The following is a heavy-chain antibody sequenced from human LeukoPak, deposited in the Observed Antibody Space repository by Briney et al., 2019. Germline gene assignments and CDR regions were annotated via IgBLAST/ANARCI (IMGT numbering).Heavy chain of an antibody. D-gene: IGHD1-26*01. CDR1: GFTFTDYW. CDR2: IKQDGSEK. J-gene: IGHJ5*02. CDR3: AREYSGSGAQNWFDP. Sequence: PGGSLRLSCAVSGFTFTDYWMNWVRQAPGKGLEWVANIKQDGSEKYYVDSVKGRFTISRDNAKNSLYLQMNSLRAEDTAVYYCAREYSGSGAQNWFDPWGRGTLVTVSS. V-gene: IGHV3-7*01.